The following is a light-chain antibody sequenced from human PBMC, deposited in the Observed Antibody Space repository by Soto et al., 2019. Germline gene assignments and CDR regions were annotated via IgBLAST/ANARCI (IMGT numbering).Light chain of an antibody. CDR1: QSVSSSY. V-gene: IGKV3-20*01. J-gene: IGKJ1*01. Sequence: EIVLTKSPGTISLSPGERATLGCRASQSVSSSYLAWYQQKPGQAPRLLIYGASIRATGIPDRFSGSGSGTDFTLTISRLEPEDFAVYYCQHYHYSPPWTFGQGTTVEIK. CDR2: GAS. CDR3: QHYHYSPPWT.